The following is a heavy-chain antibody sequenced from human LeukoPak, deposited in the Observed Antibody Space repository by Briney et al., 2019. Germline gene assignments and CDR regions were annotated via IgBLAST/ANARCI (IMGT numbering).Heavy chain of an antibody. D-gene: IGHD3-16*01. J-gene: IGHJ2*01. V-gene: IGHV3-53*01. CDR1: GFRVSTKY. CDR3: ARGGDHFPWYLHR. Sequence: GGSLSLFCAASGFRVSTKYMKCVREARGKGVEWVSIHYSGSDPYYANSVKGRFTISRDSSKNILFLQMNYLRARDTGVFFCARGGDHFPWYLHRRGRGTLGPVSS. CDR2: HYSGSDP.